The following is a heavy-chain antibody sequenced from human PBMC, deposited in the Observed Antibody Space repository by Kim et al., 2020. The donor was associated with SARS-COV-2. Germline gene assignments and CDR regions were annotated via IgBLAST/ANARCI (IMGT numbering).Heavy chain of an antibody. J-gene: IGHJ4*02. CDR1: GFTFSSYC. Sequence: GGSLRLSCVASGFTFSSYCMHWVRQAPGKGLVWVSLVNSDGSSTSYADSVKGRFTISRDNARNTLYLQMNSLRAEDTAMYYCASLSIGYVWEKFDCWGEGDLVSASS. CDR3: ASLSIGYVWEKFDC. CDR2: VNSDGSST. V-gene: IGHV3-74*01. D-gene: IGHD3-16*01.